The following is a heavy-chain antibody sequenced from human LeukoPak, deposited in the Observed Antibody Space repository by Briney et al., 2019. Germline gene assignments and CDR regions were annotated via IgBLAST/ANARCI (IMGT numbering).Heavy chain of an antibody. D-gene: IGHD5-18*01. CDR3: ARSSVGYPHPFDY. J-gene: IGHJ4*02. V-gene: IGHV1-69*13. CDR2: IIPIFGTA. CDR1: GGTFSSYA. Sequence: GASVKVSCKASGGTFSSYAISWVRQAPGQGLEWMGGIIPIFGTANYAQKFQGRVTITADESTSTAYMELSSLRSEDTAVYYCARSSVGYPHPFDYWGQGTLVTVSS.